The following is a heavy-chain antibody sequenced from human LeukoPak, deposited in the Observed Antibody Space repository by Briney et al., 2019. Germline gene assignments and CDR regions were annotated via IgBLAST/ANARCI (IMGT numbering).Heavy chain of an antibody. CDR1: GFTSSSYG. CDR2: ISYDGSNK. Sequence: PGGSLRLSCAASGFTSSSYGMHWVRQAPGKGLEWVAVISYDGSNKYYADSVKGRFTISRDNSKNTLYLQMNSLRAEDTAVYYCAKDSSGSYTFDYWGQGTLVTVSS. J-gene: IGHJ4*02. CDR3: AKDSSGSYTFDY. D-gene: IGHD1-26*01. V-gene: IGHV3-30*18.